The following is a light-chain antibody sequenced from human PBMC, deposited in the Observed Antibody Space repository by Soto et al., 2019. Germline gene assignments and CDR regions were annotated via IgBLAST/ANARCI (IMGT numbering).Light chain of an antibody. CDR2: EVS. Sequence: QSALTQPASVSGSLGQSITISCTGTSSDVGAYNYVSWYQQQPGKAPKLMISEVSNRPSGVSNRFSGSKSGNTASLIISGLQAEDEADYYCCSFTSITTYVFGAGNKV. J-gene: IGLJ1*01. V-gene: IGLV2-14*01. CDR1: SSDVGAYNY. CDR3: CSFTSITTYV.